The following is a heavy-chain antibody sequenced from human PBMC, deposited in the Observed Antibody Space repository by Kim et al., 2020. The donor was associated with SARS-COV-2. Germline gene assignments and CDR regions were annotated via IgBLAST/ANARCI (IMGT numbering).Heavy chain of an antibody. V-gene: IGHV3-21*01. Sequence: GGSLRLSCAASGFTFSSYSMNWVRQAPGKGLEWVSSISSSSSYIYYADSVKGRFTISRDNAKNSLYLQMNSLRAEDTAVYYCARDRSPGVWFGELYRYYYYYGMDVWGQGTTVTVSS. J-gene: IGHJ6*02. D-gene: IGHD3-10*01. CDR2: ISSSSSYI. CDR1: GFTFSSYS. CDR3: ARDRSPGVWFGELYRYYYYYGMDV.